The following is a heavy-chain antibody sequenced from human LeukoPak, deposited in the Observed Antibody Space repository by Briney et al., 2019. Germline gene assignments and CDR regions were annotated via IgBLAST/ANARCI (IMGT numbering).Heavy chain of an antibody. V-gene: IGHV3-30*03. J-gene: IGHJ4*02. Sequence: GGSLRLSCAASGFTFSSYGMHWVRQVQGKGLEGVAVISYDGSNKYYADSVKGRFTISRDNSKNTLYLQMNSLRAEDTAVYYCATYYYDSSGSPFDYWGQGTLVTVSS. CDR3: ATYYYDSSGSPFDY. CDR1: GFTFSSYG. D-gene: IGHD3-22*01. CDR2: ISYDGSNK.